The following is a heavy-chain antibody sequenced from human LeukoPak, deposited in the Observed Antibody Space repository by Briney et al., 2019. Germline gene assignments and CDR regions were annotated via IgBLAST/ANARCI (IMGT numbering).Heavy chain of an antibody. Sequence: GASVKVSCKASGYTFTSYGISWVRQAPGQGLEWMGWISAYNGNTNYAQKLQGRVTMTTDTSTSTAYMELRSLRSDDTAVYYCARVGGAGSYYDFWSGYFPMDVWGQGTTVTVSS. D-gene: IGHD3-3*01. J-gene: IGHJ6*02. V-gene: IGHV1-18*01. CDR3: ARVGGAGSYYDFWSGYFPMDV. CDR1: GYTFTSYG. CDR2: ISAYNGNT.